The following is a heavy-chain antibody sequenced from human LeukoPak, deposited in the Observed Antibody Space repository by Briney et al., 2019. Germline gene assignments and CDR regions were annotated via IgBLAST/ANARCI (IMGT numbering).Heavy chain of an antibody. CDR1: GGSFSGYY. V-gene: IGHV4-34*01. CDR2: INHSGST. D-gene: IGHD7-27*01. CDR3: ASRKLGNDY. J-gene: IGHJ4*02. Sequence: SGTLSLTCAVYGGSFSGYYWSWIRQPPGKGLEWIGEINHSGSTNYNPSLKSRVTISADTSQNQFSLKLSSVTAADTAVYYCASRKLGNDYWGQGTLVTVSS.